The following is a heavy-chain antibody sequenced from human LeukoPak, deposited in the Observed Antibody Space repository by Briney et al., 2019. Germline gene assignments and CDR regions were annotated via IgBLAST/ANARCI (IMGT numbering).Heavy chain of an antibody. D-gene: IGHD2-15*01. CDR3: AKEGCSGGSCPYYFDY. Sequence: QPGGSLRLSCAASGFTFSSYGMSWVRQAPGKGLEWVSAISGSGGSTYYADSVKGRFTISRDNSKNTLYLQMNSLRAEDTAVYYCAKEGCSGGSCPYYFDYWGQGTLVTVSS. V-gene: IGHV3-23*01. CDR2: ISGSGGST. J-gene: IGHJ4*02. CDR1: GFTFSSYG.